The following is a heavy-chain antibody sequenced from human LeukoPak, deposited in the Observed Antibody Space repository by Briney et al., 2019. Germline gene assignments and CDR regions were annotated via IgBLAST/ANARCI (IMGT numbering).Heavy chain of an antibody. CDR2: ITDSGNT. Sequence: SETLSLTCTVSGGSFNTYYWSWIRQPPGKALEWIGFITDSGNTYYNPSLQSRLAISVDTSKTHFFLKLSPVAAADTAIYYCARHGSDWAFDFWGQGTLVTVSS. D-gene: IGHD6-19*01. J-gene: IGHJ4*02. V-gene: IGHV4-59*08. CDR3: ARHGSDWAFDF. CDR1: GGSFNTYY.